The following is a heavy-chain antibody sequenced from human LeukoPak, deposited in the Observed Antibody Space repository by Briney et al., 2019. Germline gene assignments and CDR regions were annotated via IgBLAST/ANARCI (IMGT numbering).Heavy chain of an antibody. V-gene: IGHV4-39*01. J-gene: IGHJ4*02. CDR2: IYYSGST. D-gene: IGHD3-10*01. CDR3: ARFYYGSGSQNFDY. CDR1: GGSISSSSYY. Sequence: SETLSLTCTVSGGSISSSSYYWGWIRQPPEKGLEWIGSIYYSGSTYYNPSLKSRVTISVDTSKNQFSLKLSSVTAADTAVYYCARFYYGSGSQNFDYWGQGTLVTVSS.